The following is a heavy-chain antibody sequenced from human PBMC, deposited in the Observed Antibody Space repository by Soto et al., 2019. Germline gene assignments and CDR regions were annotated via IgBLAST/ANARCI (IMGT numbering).Heavy chain of an antibody. J-gene: IGHJ6*02. CDR3: ARESSSPNYYYYGMDV. CDR2: IIPLLNTP. CDR1: GGTFSSYA. V-gene: IGHV1-69*13. D-gene: IGHD6-6*01. Sequence: ASVKVSCKASGGTFSSYAVSWVRQAPGQGLEWMGVIIPLLNTPKYVQKFQGRVTITADASATTAYMELSSLRSEDTAVYYCARESSSPNYYYYGMDVWGQGTTVTVS.